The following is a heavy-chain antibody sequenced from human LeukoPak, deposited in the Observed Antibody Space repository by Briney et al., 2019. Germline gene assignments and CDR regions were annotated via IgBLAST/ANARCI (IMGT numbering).Heavy chain of an antibody. V-gene: IGHV1-69*04. D-gene: IGHD3-22*01. CDR1: GGTFSSYA. Sequence: ASVKVSCKASGGTFSSYAISWVRQAPGQGLEWMGRIIPILGIANYAQKFQGRVTITADKSTSTAYMELSSLRSEDTAVYYCARDGSITMIVGRTENAFDIWGQGTMVTVSS. J-gene: IGHJ3*02. CDR3: ARDGSITMIVGRTENAFDI. CDR2: IIPILGIA.